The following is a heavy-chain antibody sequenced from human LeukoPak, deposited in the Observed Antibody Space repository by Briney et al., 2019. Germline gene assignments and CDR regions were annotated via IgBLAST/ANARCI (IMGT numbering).Heavy chain of an antibody. Sequence: PSETLSLTCAVYGGSFSGYYWSWIRQPTGKGLEWIGEINHSGSTNYNPSLKSRVTISVDTSKNQFSLKLSSVTAADTAVYYCASQRAIKEPPDYWGQGTLVTVSS. CDR1: GGSFSGYY. D-gene: IGHD5-24*01. J-gene: IGHJ4*02. V-gene: IGHV4-34*01. CDR3: ASQRAIKEPPDY. CDR2: INHSGST.